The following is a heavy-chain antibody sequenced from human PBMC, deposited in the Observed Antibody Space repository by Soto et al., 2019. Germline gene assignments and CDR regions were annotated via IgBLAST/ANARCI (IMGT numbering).Heavy chain of an antibody. D-gene: IGHD5-12*01. J-gene: IGHJ4*02. CDR3: ARMSRDGYLFDY. CDR2: IYHSGST. Sequence: SETLSLTCAVSGGSISSGGYSWSWIRQPPGKGLEWIGYIYHSGSTYYNPSLKSRVTISVDRSKNQFSLKLSSVTAADTAVYYCARMSRDGYLFDYWGQGTLVTVSS. CDR1: GGSISSGGYS. V-gene: IGHV4-30-2*01.